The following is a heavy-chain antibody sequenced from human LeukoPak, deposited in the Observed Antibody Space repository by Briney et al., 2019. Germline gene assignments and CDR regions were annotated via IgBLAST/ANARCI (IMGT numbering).Heavy chain of an antibody. D-gene: IGHD3/OR15-3a*01. CDR2: ILSNGST. J-gene: IGHJ6*03. V-gene: IGHV4-39*01. CDR3: ARHGLYAHTYFYYSYMDV. Sequence: PSETLSLTCAVSGGSISSGGYSWGWIRQPPGMGLEWIGNILSNGSTYYNPSLKSRVTMSVDASKNQFSLKLSSVTAADTAVYYCARHGLYAHTYFYYSYMDVWGKGTTVTVSS. CDR1: GGSISSGGYS.